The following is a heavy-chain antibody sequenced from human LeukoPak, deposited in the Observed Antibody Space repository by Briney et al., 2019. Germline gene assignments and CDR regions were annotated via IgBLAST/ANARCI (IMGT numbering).Heavy chain of an antibody. CDR1: GFTFSSYS. V-gene: IGHV3-21*01. CDR2: ISSSSSYI. CDR3: ASEYCGGDCYPIGTAFDI. J-gene: IGHJ3*02. Sequence: GGSLRLSCAASGFTFSSYSMNWVRQAPGKGLEWVSSISSSSSYIYYADSVKGRFTISRDNAKNSLYLQMNSLRAEDTAVYYCASEYCGGDCYPIGTAFDIWGQGTTVTVSS. D-gene: IGHD2-21*02.